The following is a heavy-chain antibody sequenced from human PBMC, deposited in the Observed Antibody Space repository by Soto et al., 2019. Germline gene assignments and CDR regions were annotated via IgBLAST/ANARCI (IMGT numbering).Heavy chain of an antibody. CDR3: ARPRATDTANYYYYGMDV. Sequence: GESLKISFKGSGYSFTSYWISWVRQMPGKGLEWMGRIDPSDSYTNYSPSFQGHVTISADKSISTAYLQWSSLKASDNAMYYCARPRATDTANYYYYGMDVWGQGTTVSVS. J-gene: IGHJ6*02. D-gene: IGHD5-18*01. V-gene: IGHV5-10-1*01. CDR2: IDPSDSYT. CDR1: GYSFTSYW.